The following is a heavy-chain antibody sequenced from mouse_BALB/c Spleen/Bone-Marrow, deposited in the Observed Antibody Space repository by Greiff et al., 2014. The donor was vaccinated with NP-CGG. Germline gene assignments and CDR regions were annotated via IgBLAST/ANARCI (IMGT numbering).Heavy chain of an antibody. V-gene: IGHV1S81*02. D-gene: IGHD2-12*01. CDR3: TRSRRAMDH. Sequence: VQLQQSGAELVKPRASVKLSCKASGYTFTSYYMCWVKQRPGQGLEWIGEINPSNGGTNLNEKFKSKATLTVDKSSSTAYMSLSSLTSEDSAVYYCTRSRRAMDHWGQGTSVTVSS. CDR2: INPSNGGT. CDR1: GYTFTSYY. J-gene: IGHJ4*01.